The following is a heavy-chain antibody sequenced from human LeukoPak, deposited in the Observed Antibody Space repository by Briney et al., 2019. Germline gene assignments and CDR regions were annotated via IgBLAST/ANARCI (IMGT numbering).Heavy chain of an antibody. Sequence: GGSLRLSCAASGLTVSSNYMSWVRQAPGKGLEWGSVIYSGGSTYYADSLKGRFTISRDNSKNTLYLQMNSLRAEDTAVYYCARGGRPYCINGVCYSSGPWGFDYWGQGTLVTVSS. J-gene: IGHJ4*02. CDR2: IYSGGST. CDR3: ARGGRPYCINGVCYSSGPWGFDY. D-gene: IGHD2-8*01. V-gene: IGHV3-53*01. CDR1: GLTVSSNY.